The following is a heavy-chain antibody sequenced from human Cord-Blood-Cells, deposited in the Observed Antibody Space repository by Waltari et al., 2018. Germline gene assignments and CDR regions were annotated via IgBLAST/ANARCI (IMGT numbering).Heavy chain of an antibody. CDR1: GSTCSSYW. J-gene: IGHJ4*02. CDR3: ARDDGSSFDY. Sequence: EVKLVESGGGLVQPGGSLRLSSADLGSTCSSYWMHWVRQAPGKGLVWVSRIYSDGSSTSYADSVKGRFTISRDNAKNTLYLQMNSLRAEDTAVYYCARDDGSSFDYWGQGTLVTVSS. V-gene: IGHV3-74*01. CDR2: IYSDGSST. D-gene: IGHD6-6*01.